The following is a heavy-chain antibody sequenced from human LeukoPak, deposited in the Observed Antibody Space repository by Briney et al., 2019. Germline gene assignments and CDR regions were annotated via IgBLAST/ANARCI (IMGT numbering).Heavy chain of an antibody. D-gene: IGHD2/OR15-2a*01. CDR1: GGSISNYY. CDR3: ARILARQFTSFSDSSPYTYYYMDV. Sequence: SETLSLTCTASGGSISNYYWTWIRQPAGKGLEWIGRIYTSGSTNYNPSLKSRVTISVDTSQNQFSLRLSSLTAADTAVYYCARILARQFTSFSDSSPYTYYYMDVWGKGTTVTVSS. V-gene: IGHV4-4*07. J-gene: IGHJ6*03. CDR2: IYTSGST.